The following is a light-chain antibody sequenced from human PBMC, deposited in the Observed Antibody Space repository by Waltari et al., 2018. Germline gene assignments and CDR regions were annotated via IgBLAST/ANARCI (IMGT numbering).Light chain of an antibody. J-gene: IGKJ1*01. V-gene: IGKV3-15*01. CDR1: QYIVSN. Sequence: ETVMTQSPATLSMSPGETATLSCRASQYIVSNLAWYQQSPGQAPRLLIYGASSRATGFPARFSGSWSGTHFTLTISSLQSEDFAVYFCLQYGDWPPWTFGQGTKVEFK. CDR3: LQYGDWPPWT. CDR2: GAS.